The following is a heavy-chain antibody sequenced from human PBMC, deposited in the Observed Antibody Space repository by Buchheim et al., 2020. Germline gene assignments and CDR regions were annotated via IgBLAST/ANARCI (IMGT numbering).Heavy chain of an antibody. V-gene: IGHV3-74*01. CDR1: GFTFRSHW. Sequence: EVQLVESGGGLVQPGGSLRLSCGASGFTFRSHWMHWVRQAPGKGLVWVSRFNSDGSSTSYADSVKGRFTISRDNAKTTLYLQMNSLRAEDTAVYYCARDSLQYYGDYDYWGQGTL. CDR3: ARDSLQYYGDYDY. CDR2: FNSDGSST. D-gene: IGHD4-17*01. J-gene: IGHJ4*02.